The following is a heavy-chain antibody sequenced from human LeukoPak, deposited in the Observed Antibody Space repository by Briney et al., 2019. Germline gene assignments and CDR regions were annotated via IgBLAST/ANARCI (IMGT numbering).Heavy chain of an antibody. J-gene: IGHJ4*02. CDR3: AREQSYSEEIVVVNPPFDY. CDR2: ISSRGTYI. Sequence: PGGSLRLSCAVSRFTFSSYGMNWVRQAPGNGLEWVSSISSRGTYIYFADSVKGRFTISRDNAKNSLYLQMNSLRAEDTALYYCAREQSYSEEIVVVNPPFDYWGQGTLVTVSS. D-gene: IGHD2-21*01. CDR1: RFTFSSYG. V-gene: IGHV3-21*01.